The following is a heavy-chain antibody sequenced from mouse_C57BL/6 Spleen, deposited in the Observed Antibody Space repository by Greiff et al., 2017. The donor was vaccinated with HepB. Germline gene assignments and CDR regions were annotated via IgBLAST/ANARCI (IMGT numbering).Heavy chain of an antibody. J-gene: IGHJ4*01. CDR2: ISNGGGST. CDR1: GFTFSDYY. Sequence: EVKLMESGGGLVQPGGSLKLSCAASGFTFSDYYMYWVRQTPEKRLEWVAYISNGGGSTYYPDTVKGRFTISRDNAKNTLYLQMSRLKSEDTAMYYCAREYGPYYAMDYWGQGTSVTVSS. V-gene: IGHV5-12*01. CDR3: AREYGPYYAMDY. D-gene: IGHD1-1*02.